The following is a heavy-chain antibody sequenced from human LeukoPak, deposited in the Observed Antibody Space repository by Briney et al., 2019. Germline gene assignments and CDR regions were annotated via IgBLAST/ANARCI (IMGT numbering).Heavy chain of an antibody. CDR1: GGSISSSSYY. V-gene: IGHV4-39*01. CDR2: IYYSGST. J-gene: IGHJ6*02. CDR3: ARLSPDRYCSGGSCYYYYYGMDV. D-gene: IGHD2-15*01. Sequence: SETLSLTCTVSGGSISSSSYYWGWIRQPPGKGLEWIGSIYYSGSTYYNPSLKSRVTISVDTSKNQFSLKLSSVTAADTAVYYCARLSPDRYCSGGSCYYYYYGMDVWDQGTTVTVSS.